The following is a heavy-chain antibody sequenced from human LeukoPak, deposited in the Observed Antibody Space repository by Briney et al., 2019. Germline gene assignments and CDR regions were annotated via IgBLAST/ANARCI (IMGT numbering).Heavy chain of an antibody. CDR2: INHSGST. V-gene: IGHV4-34*01. CDR1: GGSFSGYY. Sequence: KSSETLSLTCAVYGGSFSGYYWSWIRQPPEKGLEWIGEINHSGSTNYNPSLKSRVTISVDTSKNQFSLKLSSVTAADTAVYYCASQLEDAFDIWGQGTMVTVSS. D-gene: IGHD1-1*01. J-gene: IGHJ3*02. CDR3: ASQLEDAFDI.